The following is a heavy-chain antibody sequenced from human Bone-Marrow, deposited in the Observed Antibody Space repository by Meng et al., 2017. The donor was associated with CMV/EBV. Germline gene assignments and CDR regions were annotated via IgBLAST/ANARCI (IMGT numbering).Heavy chain of an antibody. D-gene: IGHD3-3*01. V-gene: IGHV3-74*01. CDR3: ARDYYDFWSGYWLGYAPMLYGMDV. CDR1: GFTFSSYD. Sequence: GGSLRLSCAASGFTFSSYDMHWVRQAPGKGLVWASGINSDGSSTSYADSVKGRFTISRDNAKNTLYLQMNSLRAEDTAVYYCARDYYDFWSGYWLGYAPMLYGMDVWGQGTTVTVSS. J-gene: IGHJ6*02. CDR2: INSDGSST.